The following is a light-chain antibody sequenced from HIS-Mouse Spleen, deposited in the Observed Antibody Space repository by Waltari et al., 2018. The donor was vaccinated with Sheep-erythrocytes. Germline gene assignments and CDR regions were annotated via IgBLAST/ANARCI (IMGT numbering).Light chain of an antibody. CDR2: EGS. V-gene: IGLV2-23*01. J-gene: IGLJ3*02. Sequence: QSALTQPASVSASPGQPITIPCTGTSSDVGSYNLVSCNQQHPGKAPKLMIYEGSKRPSGVSNRFSGSKSGNTASLTISGLQAEDEADYYCCSYAGSSTPWVFGGGTKLTVL. CDR3: CSYAGSSTPWV. CDR1: SSDVGSYNL.